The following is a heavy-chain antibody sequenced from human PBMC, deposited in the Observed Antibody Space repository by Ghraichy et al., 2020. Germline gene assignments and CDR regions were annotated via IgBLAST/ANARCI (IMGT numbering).Heavy chain of an antibody. CDR1: GFIFSNAW. CDR3: TTDPEWELLSYYYGMDV. J-gene: IGHJ6*02. V-gene: IGHV3-15*01. D-gene: IGHD1-26*01. Sequence: GGSLRLSCAASGFIFSNAWMSWVRQAPGKGLEWVGRIKSKTDGGTTDYAAPVKGRFTISRDDSKNTLYLQMNSPKSEDTAVYYCTTDPEWELLSYYYGMDVWGQGTTVTVSS. CDR2: IKSKTDGGTT.